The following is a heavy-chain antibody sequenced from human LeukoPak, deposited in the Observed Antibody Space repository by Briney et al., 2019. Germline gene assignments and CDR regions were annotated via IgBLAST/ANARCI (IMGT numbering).Heavy chain of an antibody. D-gene: IGHD6-25*01. CDR1: GFTFSSYA. V-gene: IGHV3-23*01. J-gene: IGHJ6*03. CDR3: ARKGIGSSRYQNMDV. Sequence: PGGSLRLSCAASGFTFSSYAMSWVRQAPGEVPEWVSTISIDGGRTYYADSVKGRFTVSRDTSKNTLYLQMNSLRAEDTAVYYCARKGIGSSRYQNMDVWGKGTTVTVSS. CDR2: ISIDGGRT.